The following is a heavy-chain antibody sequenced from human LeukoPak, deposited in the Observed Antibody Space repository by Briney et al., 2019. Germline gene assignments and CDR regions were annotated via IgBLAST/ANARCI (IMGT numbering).Heavy chain of an antibody. CDR2: INPDGSEK. CDR3: ARYYDPTVGDAFDI. Sequence: SGGSLRLSCAASGFRFGSDWMTWVRQAPGKGLEWVANINPDGSEKYYVDSVKGRFTISRDNGMNSLYLQLNSLRDEDTAVYYCARYYDPTVGDAFDIWGQGTMVTVSS. J-gene: IGHJ3*02. V-gene: IGHV3-7*01. D-gene: IGHD3-22*01. CDR1: GFRFGSDW.